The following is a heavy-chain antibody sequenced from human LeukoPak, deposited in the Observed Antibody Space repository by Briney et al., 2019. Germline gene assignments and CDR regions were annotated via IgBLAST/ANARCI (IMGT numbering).Heavy chain of an antibody. J-gene: IGHJ4*02. CDR2: ISGSGGST. D-gene: IGHD3-10*01. CDR3: AKNRASVSGSYYLIFDY. CDR1: GFTFDDYA. Sequence: GGSLRLSCAASGFTFDDYAMHWVRQAPGKGLEWVSAISGSGGSTYYADSVKGRFTISRDNSKNTLYLQMNSLRAEDTAVYYCAKNRASVSGSYYLIFDYWGQGTLVTVSS. V-gene: IGHV3-23*01.